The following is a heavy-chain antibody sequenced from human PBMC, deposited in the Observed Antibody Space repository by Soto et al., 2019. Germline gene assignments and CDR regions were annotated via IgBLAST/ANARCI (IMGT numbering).Heavy chain of an antibody. J-gene: IGHJ4*02. D-gene: IGHD4-17*01. V-gene: IGHV4-4*02. CDR3: ASLTTANEYYFDY. Sequence: SETLSLTCAVSGASVSSTYWWSWVRQPPGKGPEWIGEINHRGSANYNPSLKSRVTMSLDISKSQFSLKLSSVTAADTAVYYCASLTTANEYYFDYWGQGTLVTVSS. CDR1: GASVSSTYW. CDR2: INHRGSA.